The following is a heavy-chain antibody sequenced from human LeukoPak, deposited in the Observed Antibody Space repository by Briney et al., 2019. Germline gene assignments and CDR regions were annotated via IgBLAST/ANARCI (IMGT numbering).Heavy chain of an antibody. J-gene: IGHJ6*04. V-gene: IGHV3-7*01. CDR1: GFTFSSYS. D-gene: IGHD3-10*02. Sequence: GGSLRLSCAASGFTFSSYSMNWVRQAPGKGLEWVVNIKQDGSEKYYVDSVKGRFTISRDNAKNSLYLQMNSLTAEDTAVYYCAELGITMIGGVWGKGTTVTISS. CDR3: AELGITMIGGV. CDR2: IKQDGSEK.